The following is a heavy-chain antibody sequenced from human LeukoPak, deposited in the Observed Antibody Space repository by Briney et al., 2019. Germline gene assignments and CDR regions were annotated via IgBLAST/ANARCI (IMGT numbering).Heavy chain of an antibody. CDR1: GFALSSHW. V-gene: IGHV3-7*03. CDR2: VNRDGSET. CDR3: AKNNGMDV. J-gene: IGHJ6*02. Sequence: GGSLRLSCAASGFALSSHWMTWVRQVPGRGPEWVANVNRDGSETYYLDSVKGRFTISKDNAKNSLYLQMNSLRAEDTALYHCAKNNGMDVWGQGTTVIVSS.